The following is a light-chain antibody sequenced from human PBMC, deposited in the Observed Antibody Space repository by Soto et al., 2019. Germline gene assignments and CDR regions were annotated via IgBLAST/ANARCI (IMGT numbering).Light chain of an antibody. J-gene: IGKJ2*01. Sequence: DIQMTQSPSTLSASVGDTVTITCRASQNINNWLAWYQQKPGKAPKLLIYKASSLESGVPSKFSGSGSGTEFTLTISGLQPDDFATYYCQQNDTFSHTFGQGTKLEIK. CDR3: QQNDTFSHT. CDR2: KAS. CDR1: QNINNW. V-gene: IGKV1-5*03.